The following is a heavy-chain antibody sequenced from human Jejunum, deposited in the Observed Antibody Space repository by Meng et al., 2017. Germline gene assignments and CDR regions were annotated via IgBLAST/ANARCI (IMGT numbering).Heavy chain of an antibody. J-gene: IGHJ4*02. CDR2: IDPSEST. Sequence: QVRLEASGPGLVEPSGTLSLTCAVSGASISRTNWWSWVRQPPGKGLEWIGKIDPSESTHYNPSLKGRVTISADRSKNQFSLRLTSVTAADTAIYYCARAYCTDVSCHDFFDSWGQGTLVTVSS. CDR3: ARAYCTDVSCHDFFDS. D-gene: IGHD2-8*01. CDR1: GASISRTNW. V-gene: IGHV4-4*02.